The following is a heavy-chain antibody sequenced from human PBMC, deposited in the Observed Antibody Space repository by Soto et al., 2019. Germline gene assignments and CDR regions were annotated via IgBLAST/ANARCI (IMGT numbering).Heavy chain of an antibody. V-gene: IGHV3-23*01. Sequence: PGGSLRLSCAASGFTFSNYAMSWVRQAPGKGLEWVSGITGSGDKTYYADSVKGRFTISRDNSENTLYLQMNSLRVEDTAEYYCAKVLMGILRGNFVYWGQGTQVTVSS. CDR3: AKVLMGILRGNFVY. D-gene: IGHD3-10*01. CDR1: GFTFSNYA. J-gene: IGHJ4*02. CDR2: ITGSGDKT.